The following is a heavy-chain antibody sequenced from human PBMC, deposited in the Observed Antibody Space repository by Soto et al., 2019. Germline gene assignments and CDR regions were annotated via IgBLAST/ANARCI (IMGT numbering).Heavy chain of an antibody. CDR3: TTVHSAPPHLYYFDY. Sequence: GSLRLSCAASGFTFSNAWMNWVRQAPGKGLEWVGRIKSKTDGGTTDYAAPVKGRFTISRDDSKNTLYLQMNSLKTEDTAVYYCTTVHSAPPHLYYFDYWGQGTLVTVSS. CDR1: GFTFSNAW. V-gene: IGHV3-15*07. J-gene: IGHJ4*02. CDR2: IKSKTDGGTT. D-gene: IGHD4-4*01.